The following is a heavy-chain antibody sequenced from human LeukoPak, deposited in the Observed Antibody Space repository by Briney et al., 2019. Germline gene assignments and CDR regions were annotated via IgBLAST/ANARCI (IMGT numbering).Heavy chain of an antibody. CDR1: GYSFTSYW. J-gene: IGHJ4*02. Sequence: GESLKISCKGSGYSFTSYWIGWVRQMPGKGLEWMGIIYPGDSDIRNSPSFQGQVTISADKSISTAYLQWSSLKASDTAMYYCARTGTGYYYDSSRAFDYWGQGTLVTVSS. CDR3: ARTGTGYYYDSSRAFDY. D-gene: IGHD3-22*01. V-gene: IGHV5-51*01. CDR2: IYPGDSDI.